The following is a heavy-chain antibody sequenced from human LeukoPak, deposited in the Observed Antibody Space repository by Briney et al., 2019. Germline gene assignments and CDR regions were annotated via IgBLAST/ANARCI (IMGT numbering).Heavy chain of an antibody. CDR2: IYHSGRT. D-gene: IGHD3-10*01. Sequence: SETLSLTCTVSGYSISSGYYWGWIRQPPGKGLEWIGSIYHSGRTFYNPSLKSRVTISVDTSKNQFSLKLSSVTAADTAVYYCARITMVRGVIAHFDYWGQGTLVTVSS. CDR1: GYSISSGYY. J-gene: IGHJ4*02. CDR3: ARITMVRGVIAHFDY. V-gene: IGHV4-38-2*02.